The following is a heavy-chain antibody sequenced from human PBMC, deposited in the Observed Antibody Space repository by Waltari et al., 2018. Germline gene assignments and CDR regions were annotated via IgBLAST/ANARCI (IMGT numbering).Heavy chain of an antibody. CDR1: GYTFTGYY. D-gene: IGHD3-22*01. CDR3: ARGASYYYDSSGYHSFDY. V-gene: IGHV1-2*02. CDR2: INPNSGGT. Sequence: QVQLVQSGAEVKKPGASVTVSCKASGYTFTGYYMHWVRQAPGQGLEWMGWINPNSGGTNYAQKFQGRVTMTRDTSISTAYMELSRLRSDDTAVYYCARGASYYYDSSGYHSFDYWGQGTLVTVSS. J-gene: IGHJ4*02.